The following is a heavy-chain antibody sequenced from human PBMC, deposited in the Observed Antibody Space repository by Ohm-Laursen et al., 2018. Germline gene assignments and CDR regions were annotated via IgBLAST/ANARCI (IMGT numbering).Heavy chain of an antibody. D-gene: IGHD2/OR15-2a*01. CDR3: ARQRNSFQPIDY. Sequence: GTLSLTWTVSGGSISSYYWSWIRRPPGKGLEWIGYIFYSGSTNYNPSLKSRVSISVDTSKNQFSLKLSSVTATDTAVYFCARQRNSFQPIDYWGQGTLVTVSS. CDR1: GGSISSYY. V-gene: IGHV4-59*08. J-gene: IGHJ4*02. CDR2: IFYSGST.